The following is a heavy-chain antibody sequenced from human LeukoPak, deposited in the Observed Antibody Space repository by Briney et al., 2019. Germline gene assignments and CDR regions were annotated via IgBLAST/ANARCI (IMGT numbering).Heavy chain of an antibody. CDR1: GFTFSDYY. J-gene: IGHJ5*02. Sequence: GGSLRLSCAASGFTFSDYYMSWIRQAPGKGLEWVSYISSSGSTIYYADSVKGRFTISRDNAKNTLYVQMNSLRAEDTAVYYCASFSGSYYTYWFDPWGEGRLVTVSS. V-gene: IGHV3-11*01. CDR2: ISSSGSTI. D-gene: IGHD1-26*01. CDR3: ASFSGSYYTYWFDP.